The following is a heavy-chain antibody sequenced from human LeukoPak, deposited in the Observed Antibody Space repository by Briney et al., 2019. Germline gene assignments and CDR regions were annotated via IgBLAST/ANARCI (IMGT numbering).Heavy chain of an antibody. CDR3: TTGPSYGYEW. J-gene: IGHJ4*02. CDR1: GMTFSNHW. CDR2: IKTDGRTT. Sequence: GGFLRLSCAASGMTFSNHWMHWVRQAPGKGLVWVSLIKTDGRTTIYTDSVKGRFTISRDNGKSILYLQMNSLRAEDTGIYYCTTGPSYGYEWWGQGTVVTVSS. V-gene: IGHV3-74*01. D-gene: IGHD3-16*01.